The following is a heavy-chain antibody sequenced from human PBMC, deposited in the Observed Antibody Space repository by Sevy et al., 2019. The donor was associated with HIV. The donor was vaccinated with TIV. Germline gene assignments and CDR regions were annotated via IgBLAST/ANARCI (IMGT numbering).Heavy chain of an antibody. Sequence: GGSLRRSCAASGFICSNYAMHWVRQAPGKGLEWVAVISYDGINKYYADSVMGRFTISRDNSKNTLYVQMKSLRAEDTAVYYCARDSNSGYYYYYAMDVWGQGTTVTVSS. CDR2: ISYDGINK. CDR1: GFICSNYA. D-gene: IGHD1-26*01. V-gene: IGHV3-30-3*01. CDR3: ARDSNSGYYYYYAMDV. J-gene: IGHJ6*02.